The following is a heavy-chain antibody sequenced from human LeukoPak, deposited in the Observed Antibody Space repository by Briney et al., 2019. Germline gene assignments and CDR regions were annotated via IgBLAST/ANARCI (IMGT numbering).Heavy chain of an antibody. CDR3: ARDNGGYALFDY. D-gene: IGHD5-12*01. V-gene: IGHV4-4*02. J-gene: IGHJ4*02. Sequence: PSETLSLTCAVSGGSFSSSSWWSWVRQPPGRGLEWIGEIYHSGSTNYNPSLKSRVTISVDTSKNQFSLKLSSVTAADTAVYYCARDNGGYALFDYWGQGTLVTVSS. CDR1: GGSFSSSSW. CDR2: IYHSGST.